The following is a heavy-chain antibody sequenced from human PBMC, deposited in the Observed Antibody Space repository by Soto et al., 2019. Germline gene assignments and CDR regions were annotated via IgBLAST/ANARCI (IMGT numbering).Heavy chain of an antibody. J-gene: IGHJ4*02. D-gene: IGHD2-2*01. CDR1: GGSISSSNW. CDR3: ARVRSRYCSSTSCYSFDY. CDR2: IYHSGST. V-gene: IGHV4-4*02. Sequence: QVQLQESGPGLVKPSGTLSLTCAVSGGSISSSNWWSWVRQPPGKGLEWIGEIYHSGSTNYNPSLKSRVTISVAKSKNQFSLKLSSVTAADTAVYYCARVRSRYCSSTSCYSFDYWGQGTLVTVSS.